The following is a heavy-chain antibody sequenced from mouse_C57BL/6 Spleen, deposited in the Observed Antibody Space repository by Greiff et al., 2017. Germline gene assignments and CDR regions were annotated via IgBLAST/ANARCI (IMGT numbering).Heavy chain of an antibody. J-gene: IGHJ4*01. Sequence: QVQLQQPGAELVRPGTSVKLSCKASGYTFTSYWMHWVKQRPGQGLEWIGVIDPSDSYTNYNQKFKGKATLTVDTSSSTAYMQLSSLTSEDSAVYYCARHGSSYKAMDYWGQGTSVTVSS. D-gene: IGHD1-1*01. V-gene: IGHV1-59*01. CDR3: ARHGSSYKAMDY. CDR1: GYTFTSYW. CDR2: IDPSDSYT.